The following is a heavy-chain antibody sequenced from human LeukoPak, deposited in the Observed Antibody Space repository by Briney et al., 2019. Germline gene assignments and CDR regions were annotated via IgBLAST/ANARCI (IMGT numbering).Heavy chain of an antibody. CDR2: FDPEDGET. CDR1: GYTLTELS. V-gene: IGHV1-24*01. J-gene: IGHJ5*02. CDR3: ATVLAVAGRGGWFDP. D-gene: IGHD6-19*01. Sequence: ASVKVSCKVSGYTLTELSMRWVRQAPGKGLEWMGGFDPEDGETIYAQKFQGRVTMTEDTSTDTAYMELSSLRSEDTAVYYCATVLAVAGRGGWFDPWGQGTLVAVSS.